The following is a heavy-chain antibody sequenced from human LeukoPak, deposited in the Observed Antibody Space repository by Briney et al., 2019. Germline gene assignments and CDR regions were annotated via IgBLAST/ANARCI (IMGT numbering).Heavy chain of an antibody. V-gene: IGHV4-39*01. J-gene: IGHJ5*02. Sequence: SETLSLTCTVSGGSISSSSYYWGWIRQPPGKGLEWIGSIYYSGSTYYNPSLKSRVTISVDTSKNQFSLKLSSVTAADTAVYYCARTEYSSSLFDPWGQGTLVTVSS. CDR2: IYYSGST. CDR3: ARTEYSSSLFDP. D-gene: IGHD6-6*01. CDR1: GGSISSSSYY.